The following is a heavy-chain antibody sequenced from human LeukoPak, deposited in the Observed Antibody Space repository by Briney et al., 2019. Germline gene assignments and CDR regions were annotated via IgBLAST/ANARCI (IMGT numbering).Heavy chain of an antibody. D-gene: IGHD6-19*01. Sequence: AGGSLRLSCAASGFTFSSYEMNWLRQAPGKGPEWVSYISNSGDSIYYADSVKGRFTISRDNTRKSLSLQMSSLRSEDTALYYCARESETSGWYDYWGQGTLVTVSS. CDR2: ISNSGDSI. CDR1: GFTFSSYE. V-gene: IGHV3-48*03. J-gene: IGHJ4*02. CDR3: ARESETSGWYDY.